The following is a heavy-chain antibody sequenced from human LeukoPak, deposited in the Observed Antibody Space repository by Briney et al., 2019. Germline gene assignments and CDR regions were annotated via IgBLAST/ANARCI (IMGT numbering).Heavy chain of an antibody. Sequence: PGGSLRLSCAASGFTFSSYGMHWVRQASGKGLEWVAFIRYDGSNKYYADSVKGRFTISRDNSKNTLYLQMNSLRAEDTAVYYCAKDPTRIHLYCGGDCYENYWGQGTLVTVSS. CDR1: GFTFSSYG. CDR2: IRYDGSNK. D-gene: IGHD2-21*01. V-gene: IGHV3-30*02. J-gene: IGHJ4*02. CDR3: AKDPTRIHLYCGGDCYENY.